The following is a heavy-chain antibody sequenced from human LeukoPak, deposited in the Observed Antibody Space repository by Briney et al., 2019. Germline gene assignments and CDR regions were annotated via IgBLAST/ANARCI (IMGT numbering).Heavy chain of an antibody. CDR3: ATHGSRVLYDFWSGYHAFDI. CDR1: GGSISSYY. Sequence: PSGTLSLTCTVSGGSISSYYWSWIRQPPGKGLEWIGYIYYSGSTNYNPSLKSRVTISVDTSKNQFSLKLSSVTAADTAVYYCATHGSRVLYDFWSGYHAFDIWGQGTMVTVSS. J-gene: IGHJ3*02. D-gene: IGHD3-3*01. CDR2: IYYSGST. V-gene: IGHV4-59*01.